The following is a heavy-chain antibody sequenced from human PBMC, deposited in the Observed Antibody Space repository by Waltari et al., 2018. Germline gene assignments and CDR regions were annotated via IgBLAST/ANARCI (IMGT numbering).Heavy chain of an antibody. J-gene: IGHJ3*02. CDR2: IYTSGST. CDR3: ARDPQYYYDSSGYYYDAFDI. Sequence: QVQLQESGPGLVKPSETLSLTCTVSGGSISSYYWRWIRQPAGKGLEWIGRIYTSGSTNYNPSLKSRVTMSVDTSKNQFSLKLSSVTAADTAVYYCARDPQYYYDSSGYYYDAFDIWGQGTMVTVSS. D-gene: IGHD3-22*01. V-gene: IGHV4-4*07. CDR1: GGSISSYY.